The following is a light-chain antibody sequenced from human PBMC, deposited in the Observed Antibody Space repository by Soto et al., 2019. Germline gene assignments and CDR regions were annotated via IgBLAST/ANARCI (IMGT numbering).Light chain of an antibody. CDR3: SSYGGGNNFVL. Sequence: QSVLTQPPSASGSLGQSVTISCTGTSSDVGGYNYVSWYQQRPGKAPKLMIYEVNERPSGVPDRFSGSKSGNTASLTVSGLQAEDEADYYCSSYGGGNNFVLFGGGTKLTVL. J-gene: IGLJ2*01. CDR1: SSDVGGYNY. CDR2: EVN. V-gene: IGLV2-8*01.